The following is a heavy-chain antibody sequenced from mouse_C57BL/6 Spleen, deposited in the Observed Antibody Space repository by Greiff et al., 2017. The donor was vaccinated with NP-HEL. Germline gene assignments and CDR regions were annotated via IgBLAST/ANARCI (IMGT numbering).Heavy chain of an antibody. CDR1: GYAFSSYW. J-gene: IGHJ1*03. CDR2: IYPGDGDT. V-gene: IGHV1-80*01. D-gene: IGHD1-3*01. Sequence: VQLQQSGAELVKPGASVKISCKASGYAFSSYWMNWVKQRPGKGLEWIGQIYPGDGDTNYNGKFKGKATLTADKSSSTAYMQLSSLTYEDSAVYCCARRGGSSSYWYCDVWGRGTTVTVSS. CDR3: ARRGGSSSYWYCDV.